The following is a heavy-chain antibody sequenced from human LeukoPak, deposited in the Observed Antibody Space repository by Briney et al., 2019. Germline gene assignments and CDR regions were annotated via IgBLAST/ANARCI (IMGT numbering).Heavy chain of an antibody. V-gene: IGHV4-34*01. Sequence: PSETLSLTCAVYGGSFSNYYWSWIRQPPGKGLEWIGEINDSERINYNPSLMSRVTISVDTSKNQFSLRLTSVTARDAAVYYCARRWNYGRNYYIDVWGKGATVSVSS. D-gene: IGHD1-7*01. CDR3: ARRWNYGRNYYIDV. J-gene: IGHJ6*03. CDR1: GGSFSNYY. CDR2: INDSERI.